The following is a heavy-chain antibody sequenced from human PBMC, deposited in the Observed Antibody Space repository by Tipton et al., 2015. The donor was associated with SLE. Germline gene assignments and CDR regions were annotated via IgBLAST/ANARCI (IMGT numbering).Heavy chain of an antibody. V-gene: IGHV4-34*01. D-gene: IGHD1-1*01. CDR1: GGSFSGYY. Sequence: TLSLTCAVYGGSFSGYYWSWIRQPPGKGLEWIGEINHSGSTNYNPSLKSRVTISIDTSNNQFSLRLSSVTAADTAVYYCARSNSNFIFDYWGQGTLVTVSS. CDR3: ARSNSNFIFDY. J-gene: IGHJ4*02. CDR2: INHSGST.